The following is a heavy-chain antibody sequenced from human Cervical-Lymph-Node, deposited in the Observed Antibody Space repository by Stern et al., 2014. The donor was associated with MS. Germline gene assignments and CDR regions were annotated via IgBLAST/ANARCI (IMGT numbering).Heavy chain of an antibody. CDR3: AKADDYAAGIDA. J-gene: IGHJ5*02. CDR1: GFKFDDFA. V-gene: IGHV3-9*01. CDR2: LGWNSESR. Sequence: EVQLVESGGGMVQPGRSLSLSCEASGFKFDDFAIHWVRQAPGKGLEWVSGLGWNSESRGYADSVQGRFTISRDNAKSSLYLQMNSLTAEDTALYYCAKADDYAAGIDAWGQGTLVVVSS. D-gene: IGHD3-16*01.